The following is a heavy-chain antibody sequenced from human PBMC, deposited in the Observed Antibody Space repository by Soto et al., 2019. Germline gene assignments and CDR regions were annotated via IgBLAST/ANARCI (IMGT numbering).Heavy chain of an antibody. CDR2: INPNSGGT. J-gene: IGHJ6*02. Sequence: GASVKVSCKASGYTFTGYYMHWVRQAPGQGLEWMGWINPNSGGTNYAQKFQGWVTMTRDTSISTAYMELSRLRSDDTAVYYCARDKGVVPAPIFTYGMDVWGQGTTVTVSS. CDR3: ARDKGVVPAPIFTYGMDV. D-gene: IGHD2-2*01. CDR1: GYTFTGYY. V-gene: IGHV1-2*04.